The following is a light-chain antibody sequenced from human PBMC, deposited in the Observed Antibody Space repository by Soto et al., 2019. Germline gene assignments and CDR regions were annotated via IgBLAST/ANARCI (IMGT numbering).Light chain of an antibody. CDR3: SSYEGSNNFV. CDR1: SSDVGGYNY. V-gene: IGLV2-8*01. CDR2: EVS. Sequence: QSALTQPPSASGSPGQSVTISCTGTSSDVGGYNYVSWYQQHPGKAPKLMIYEVSERPSGVTDRFSGSKSSNTASLTVSGLQAEDEAAYYCSSYEGSNNFVFGTGTKVTVL. J-gene: IGLJ1*01.